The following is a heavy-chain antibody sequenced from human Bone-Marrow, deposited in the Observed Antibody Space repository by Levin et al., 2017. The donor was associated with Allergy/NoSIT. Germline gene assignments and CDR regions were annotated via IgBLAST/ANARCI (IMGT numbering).Heavy chain of an antibody. J-gene: IGHJ4*02. CDR2: IWYDGSNK. D-gene: IGHD2-15*01. CDR3: ARDYRGYCSGGSCYADY. CDR1: GFTFSSYG. V-gene: IGHV3-33*01. Sequence: PGGSLRLSCAASGFTFSSYGMHWVRQAPGKGLEWVAVIWYDGSNKYYADSVKGRFTISRDNSKNTLYLQMNSLRAEDTAVYYCARDYRGYCSGGSCYADYWGQGTLVTVSS.